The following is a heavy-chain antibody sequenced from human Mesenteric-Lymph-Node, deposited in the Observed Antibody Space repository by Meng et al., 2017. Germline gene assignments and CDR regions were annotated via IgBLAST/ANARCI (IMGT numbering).Heavy chain of an antibody. J-gene: IGHJ2*01. CDR3: ASSVDTAMVSLGWYFDL. CDR2: ISSSGSTI. V-gene: IGHV3-48*03. D-gene: IGHD5-18*01. Sequence: GESLKISCAASGFTFSSYEMNWVRQAPGKGLEWVSYISSSGSTIYYADSVKGRFTISRDNAKNSLYLQINSLRAEDTAVYYCASSVDTAMVSLGWYFDLWGRGTLVTVSS. CDR1: GFTFSSYE.